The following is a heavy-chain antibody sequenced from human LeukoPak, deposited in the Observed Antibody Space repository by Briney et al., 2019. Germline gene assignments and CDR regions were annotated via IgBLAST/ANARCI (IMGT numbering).Heavy chain of an antibody. D-gene: IGHD5-12*01. CDR2: IYYSGAT. Sequence: SETLSLTCTVSGGSISSSSYYWGWIRQPPGKGLEWIGSIYYSGATNYNPSLMSRVTISVDTSKNQFSLKVNSVTAADTAVYYCASMRYSRGLQPPRDWGQGALVTVSS. CDR1: GGSISSSSYY. CDR3: ASMRYSRGLQPPRD. V-gene: IGHV4-39*07. J-gene: IGHJ4*02.